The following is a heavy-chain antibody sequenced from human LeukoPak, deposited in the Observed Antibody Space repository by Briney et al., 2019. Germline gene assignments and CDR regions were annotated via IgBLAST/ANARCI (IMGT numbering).Heavy chain of an antibody. V-gene: IGHV3-11*01. Sequence: GGSLRLSCAASGFAFRNYYMDWIRQAPGKGLEWVAYISNSGTIIYYAESVKGRFTISRDNAKNSLYLQMNSLRAEDTALYYCARDLAKAGRDLDYWGQGTLVTVSS. D-gene: IGHD3-3*02. CDR1: GFAFRNYY. CDR3: ARDLAKAGRDLDY. J-gene: IGHJ4*02. CDR2: ISNSGTII.